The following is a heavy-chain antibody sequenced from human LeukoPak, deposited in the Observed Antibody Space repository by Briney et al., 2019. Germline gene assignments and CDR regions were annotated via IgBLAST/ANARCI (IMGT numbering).Heavy chain of an antibody. D-gene: IGHD4-17*01. J-gene: IGHJ4*02. CDR2: ISAYNSNT. CDR3: ARDRTTDYGDEVGLDY. CDR1: GYTFTSYG. V-gene: IGHV1-18*01. Sequence: ASVKFSCKASGYTFTSYGISWVRQAPGQGLEWMGRISAYNSNTNYAQKLQGRVTMTTDTSTSTAYMELRSLRSDDTAVYYCARDRTTDYGDEVGLDYWGQGTLVTVSS.